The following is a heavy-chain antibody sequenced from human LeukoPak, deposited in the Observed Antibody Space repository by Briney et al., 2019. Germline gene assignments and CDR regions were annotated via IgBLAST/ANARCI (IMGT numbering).Heavy chain of an antibody. CDR2: IYTSGST. Sequence: SETLSLTCTVSGGSISSYYWSWIRQPAGKGLEWIGCIYTSGSTNYNPSLKSRVTMSVDTSKNQFSLKLSSVTAADTAVYYCARDDYVWGSYRYSVWGQGTLVTVSS. V-gene: IGHV4-4*07. CDR1: GGSISSYY. CDR3: ARDDYVWGSYRYSV. D-gene: IGHD3-16*02. J-gene: IGHJ4*02.